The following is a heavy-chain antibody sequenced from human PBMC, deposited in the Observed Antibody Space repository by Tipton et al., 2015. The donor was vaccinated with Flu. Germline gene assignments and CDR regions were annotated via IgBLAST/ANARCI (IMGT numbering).Heavy chain of an antibody. D-gene: IGHD4-17*01. V-gene: IGHV4-4*07. CDR1: GGSISGYY. Sequence: TLSLTCTVSGGSISGYYWNWIRQSAGKGLEWMGRINTRWGTNYNPSLESRVTVSVDTSKNQFSLEVTSVTAADTAVYYCARLGDYAAKDWGQGTLVTVSS. CDR2: INTRWGT. CDR3: ARLGDYAAKD. J-gene: IGHJ4*02.